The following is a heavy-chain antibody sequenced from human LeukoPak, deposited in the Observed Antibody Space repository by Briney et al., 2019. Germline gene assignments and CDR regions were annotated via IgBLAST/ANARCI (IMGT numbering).Heavy chain of an antibody. CDR1: GVSFSGYY. V-gene: IGHV4-34*01. J-gene: IGHJ4*02. CDR2: INHSGST. CDR3: ASSCSGGSCSTPTRLDY. Sequence: SETLSLTCAVYGVSFSGYYWSWIRQPPGKGLEWIGEINHSGSTNHNPSLKSRVTISVDTSKNQFSLKLSSVTAADTAVYYCASSCSGGSCSTPTRLDYWGQGTLVTVSS. D-gene: IGHD2-15*01.